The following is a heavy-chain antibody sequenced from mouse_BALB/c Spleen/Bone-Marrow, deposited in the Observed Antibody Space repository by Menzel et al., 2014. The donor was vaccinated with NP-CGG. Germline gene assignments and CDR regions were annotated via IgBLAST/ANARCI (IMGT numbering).Heavy chain of an antibody. Sequence: KQSGSELVRPGASVKLSCKASGYTFTSHWMHWVKQRPGQGLEWIGNIYPGSGNTNYDEKFESKATLTVDTSSNTAYMQLSSLTSEDSTVYYCTTYGNYEAWFAYWGQGTLVTVSA. CDR3: TTYGNYEAWFAY. D-gene: IGHD2-1*01. CDR2: IYPGSGNT. V-gene: IGHV1S22*01. J-gene: IGHJ3*01. CDR1: GYTFTSHW.